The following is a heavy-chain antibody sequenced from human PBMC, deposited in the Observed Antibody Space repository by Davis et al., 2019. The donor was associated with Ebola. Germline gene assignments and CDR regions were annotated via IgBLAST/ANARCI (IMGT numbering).Heavy chain of an antibody. CDR3: VTYGADHLFNN. CDR2: INHSGGT. Sequence: PSDTLSLTFSAYGVSFSDSYYSWIRLPPGKGLEWIGEINHSGGTNYNPSLDSRLTMSVDTSKNHFSLKLSSVTAADTAVYYCVTYGADHLFNNWSQGTLVTVSS. CDR1: GVSFSDSY. V-gene: IGHV4-34*10. J-gene: IGHJ4*02. D-gene: IGHD4/OR15-4a*01.